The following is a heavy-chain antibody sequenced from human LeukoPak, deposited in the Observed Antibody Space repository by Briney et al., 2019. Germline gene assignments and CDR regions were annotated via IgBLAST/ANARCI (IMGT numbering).Heavy chain of an antibody. CDR3: ARLIGELWFGDYYYYYMDV. CDR2: IHHSGTT. CDR1: GGSISSSNW. D-gene: IGHD3-10*01. Sequence: PSETLSLTCAVSGGSISSSNWWGWVRQPPGRGLECIGEIHHSGTTNYNPSLKSRVTISVDTSKNQFSLKLSSVTAADTAVYYCARLIGELWFGDYYYYYMDVWGKGTTVTISS. J-gene: IGHJ6*03. V-gene: IGHV4-4*02.